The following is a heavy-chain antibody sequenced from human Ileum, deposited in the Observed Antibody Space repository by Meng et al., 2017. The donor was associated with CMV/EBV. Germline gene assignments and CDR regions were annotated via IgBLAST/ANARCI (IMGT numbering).Heavy chain of an antibody. CDR2: MNPNSGNT. CDR3: ARDQLLRGWFDP. V-gene: IGHV1-8*01. CDR1: GYNFTSYG. J-gene: IGHJ5*02. Sequence: CKASGYNFTSYGINWVRQATGQGLEWMGWMNPNSGNTGYAQKFQGRVTMTRNTSISTAYMELSSLRSEDTAVYYCARDQLLRGWFDPWGQGTLVTVSS. D-gene: IGHD2-2*01.